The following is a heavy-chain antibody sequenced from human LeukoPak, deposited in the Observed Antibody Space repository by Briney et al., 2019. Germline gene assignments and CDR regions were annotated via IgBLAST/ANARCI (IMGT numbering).Heavy chain of an antibody. J-gene: IGHJ3*02. V-gene: IGHV1-8*01. D-gene: IGHD1-26*01. CDR1: GYTLTSYD. CDR3: ARGPPYAVGAWRNDAFDI. Sequence: ASVKVSCKASGYTLTSYDINWVRQATGQGLEWMGWVNPNSGNTGYAQKFQGRVTMTRNTSISTAYMELSSLRSEDTAVYYCARGPPYAVGAWRNDAFDIWGQGTMVTVSS. CDR2: VNPNSGNT.